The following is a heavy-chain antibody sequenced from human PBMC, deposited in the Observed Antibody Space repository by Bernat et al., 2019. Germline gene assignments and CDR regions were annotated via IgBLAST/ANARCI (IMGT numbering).Heavy chain of an antibody. V-gene: IGHV3-21*01. Sequence: EVQLVESGGGLVKPGGSLRLSCAASGFTFSSYSMNWVRQAPGKGLEWVSSISSSSSYIYYADSVKGQFTISRDNAKNSLYLQMNSLRAEDTAVYYCARVPIDIVVVPAAYLFDYWGQGTLVTVSS. CDR1: GFTFSSYS. D-gene: IGHD2-2*01. CDR2: ISSSSSYI. J-gene: IGHJ4*02. CDR3: ARVPIDIVVVPAAYLFDY.